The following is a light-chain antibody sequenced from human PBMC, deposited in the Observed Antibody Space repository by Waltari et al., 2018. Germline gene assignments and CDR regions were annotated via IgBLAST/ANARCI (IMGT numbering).Light chain of an antibody. CDR3: QKYGTLPAT. CDR2: DAS. Sequence: SCRARQSVSKYLAGSQQKRGQAPRLLIYDASTRATGIPDRFSATGWGTDFSLSIRRLEPEDFAVYYCQKYGTLPATFGQGTKVQMK. CDR1: QSVSKY. V-gene: IGKV3-20*01. J-gene: IGKJ1*01.